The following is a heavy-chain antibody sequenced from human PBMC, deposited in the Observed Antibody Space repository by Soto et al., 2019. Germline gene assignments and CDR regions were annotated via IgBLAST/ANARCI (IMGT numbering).Heavy chain of an antibody. CDR2: IYYSGST. CDR1: VGPCSSSSYY. V-gene: IGHV4-39*01. CDR3: ARTLGQQLGMGVDY. D-gene: IGHD6-13*01. Sequence: SETLSLTCTVSVGPCSSSSYYWGWILQPPGKGLEWIGSIYYSGSTYYNPSLKSRVTISVDTSKNQFSLKLNSVTAADTAVYYCARTLGQQLGMGVDYWGQGTLVTVSS. J-gene: IGHJ4*02.